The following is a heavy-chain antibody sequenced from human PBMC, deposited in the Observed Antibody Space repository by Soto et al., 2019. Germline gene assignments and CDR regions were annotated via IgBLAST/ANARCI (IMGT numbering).Heavy chain of an antibody. D-gene: IGHD2-2*01. Sequence: PSETLSLTYTVSGGSISSGGYYWSWIRQRPGKGLEWIGYIYYSGSTYYNPSLKSRVTISVDTSKNQFSLKLSSVTAADTAVYYCARDKVPAATPYYYGMDVWGQGTTVTVSS. J-gene: IGHJ6*02. V-gene: IGHV4-31*03. CDR3: ARDKVPAATPYYYGMDV. CDR1: GGSISSGGYY. CDR2: IYYSGST.